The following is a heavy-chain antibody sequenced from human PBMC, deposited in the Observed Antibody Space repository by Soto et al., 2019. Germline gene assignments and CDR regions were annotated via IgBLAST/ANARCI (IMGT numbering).Heavy chain of an antibody. CDR1: GGSISSSGYH. CDR2: IYYSGRT. V-gene: IGHV4-39*01. Sequence: QLQLQESGPGLVKPSETLSLTCTVSGGSISSSGYHWGWIRQPPGKGLEWIAGIYYSGRTYYNPSLKSRVTMSVDTSKNQFSLKLSSVTAADTAVYCCASHQPQRMDYGDYLNWFDPWGQGTLVTVSS. CDR3: ASHQPQRMDYGDYLNWFDP. D-gene: IGHD4-17*01. J-gene: IGHJ5*02.